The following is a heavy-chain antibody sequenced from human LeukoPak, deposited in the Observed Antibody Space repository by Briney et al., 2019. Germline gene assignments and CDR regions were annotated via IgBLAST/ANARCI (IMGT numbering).Heavy chain of an antibody. Sequence: ASVKVSCKASGYTFTSYAMHWVRQAPGQRLEWMGWINAGNGNTKYSQKFQGRVTITRDTSASTAYMELSSLRSEDTAVYYCARDVPREGEQWLPLDYWGQGTLVTVSS. CDR1: GYTFTSYA. J-gene: IGHJ4*02. CDR2: INAGNGNT. CDR3: ARDVPREGEQWLPLDY. V-gene: IGHV1-3*01. D-gene: IGHD6-19*01.